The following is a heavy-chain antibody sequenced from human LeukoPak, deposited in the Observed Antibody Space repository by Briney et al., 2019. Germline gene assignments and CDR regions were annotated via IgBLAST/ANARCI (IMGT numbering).Heavy chain of an antibody. V-gene: IGHV1-46*01. J-gene: IGHJ3*02. Sequence: AAVKVSCKASGYTFTGYYMHWVRQAPGQGLEWMGIINPSGGSTSYAQKFQGRVTMTTDTSTSTAYMELRSLRSDDTAVYYCARDPPEIVVVSAFDIWGQGTMVTVSS. CDR1: GYTFTGYY. CDR2: INPSGGST. D-gene: IGHD3-22*01. CDR3: ARDPPEIVVVSAFDI.